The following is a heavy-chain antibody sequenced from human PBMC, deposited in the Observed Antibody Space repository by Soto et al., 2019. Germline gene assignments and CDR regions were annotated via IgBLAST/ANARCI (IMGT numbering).Heavy chain of an antibody. Sequence: SETLSLTCTVSGGSISSSNYYWGWIRQPPGKGLEWIGSIFYSGYTYYNPSLKSRVTISVDTSKNQFSLKLNSVTAADTAVYYCASVRGGYYYAMDVWGQGTTVTVSS. CDR3: ASVRGGYYYAMDV. D-gene: IGHD3-10*02. CDR1: GGSISSSNYY. CDR2: IFYSGYT. J-gene: IGHJ6*02. V-gene: IGHV4-39*01.